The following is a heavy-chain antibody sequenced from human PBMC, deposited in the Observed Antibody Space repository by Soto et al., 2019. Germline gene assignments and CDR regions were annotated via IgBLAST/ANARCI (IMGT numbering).Heavy chain of an antibody. D-gene: IGHD3-10*01. V-gene: IGHV4-34*01. J-gene: IGHJ5*02. CDR1: GGYFNDNY. CDR2: ISRSGTT. CDR3: ATSLWFGTQVEL. Sequence: QVQLQQWGAGLLKPSETLSLSCAVYGGYFNDNYYTWFRQPPGKGLEGIGEISRSGTTKYIPSLKTRASVSFDTSKTQVSLKVTSVAAADTAVYYCATSLWFGTQVELWGQGALVTVSS.